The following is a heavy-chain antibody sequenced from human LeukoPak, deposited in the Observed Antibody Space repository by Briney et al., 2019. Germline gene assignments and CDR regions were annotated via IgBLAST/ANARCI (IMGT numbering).Heavy chain of an antibody. CDR2: FHFSRST. CDR3: ARDRRYYDTSGTVYYDAMDV. D-gene: IGHD3-22*01. Sequence: PSETLSLTCSVSGASVTMGSYYWAWIRQPPGKGLEWIGTFHFSRSTYYNPSLKSRVTISVDTSKNSVSLMLRSVTAADTAVYYCARDRRYYDTSGTVYYDAMDVWGQGTTVTVSS. J-gene: IGHJ6*02. CDR1: GASVTMGSYY. V-gene: IGHV4-39*02.